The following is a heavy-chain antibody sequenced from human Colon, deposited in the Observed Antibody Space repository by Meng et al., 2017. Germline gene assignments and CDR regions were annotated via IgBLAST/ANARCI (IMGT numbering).Heavy chain of an antibody. Sequence: GGAGLLNPSVPLPLTCAVSGGSFSGFYWSWIRQPPGKGLEWIGEIDHFGISNYNSSLKGRLTMSVDTSKKQISLTLTSVTAADTAVYYCAAGLRHGDWFDPWGPGTLVTVSS. J-gene: IGHJ5*02. V-gene: IGHV4-34*01. CDR3: AAGLRHGDWFDP. CDR2: IDHFGIS. CDR1: GGSFSGFY. D-gene: IGHD4-17*01.